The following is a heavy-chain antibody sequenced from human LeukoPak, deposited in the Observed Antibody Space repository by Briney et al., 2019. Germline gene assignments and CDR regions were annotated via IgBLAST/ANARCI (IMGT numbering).Heavy chain of an antibody. CDR3: ARSPTTMGEDY. Sequence: PSETLSLTCTVSGGSISSYYWSWIRQPPGKGLEWIGYIYTSGSTNYNPSLKSRVTISVDTSKNQFSLKLSSVTAADTAVYYCARSPTTMGEDYWGQGTLVTVSS. CDR2: IYTSGST. CDR1: GGSISSYY. J-gene: IGHJ4*02. D-gene: IGHD4-23*01. V-gene: IGHV4-4*09.